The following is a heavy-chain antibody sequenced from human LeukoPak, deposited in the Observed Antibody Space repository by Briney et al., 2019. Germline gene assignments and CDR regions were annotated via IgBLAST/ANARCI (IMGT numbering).Heavy chain of an antibody. V-gene: IGHV3-48*03. CDR1: GFTFSSYE. CDR3: ARTSRGIDAFDI. CDR2: ISSSGSTI. J-gene: IGHJ3*02. Sequence: PGGSLRLSCAASGFTFSSYEMNWVRQAPGKGLEWVSYISSSGSTIYYADSVKGRFTISRENAKNSLYLQMNSLRAEDTAVYYCARTSRGIDAFDIWGQGTMVTVSS. D-gene: IGHD3-16*01.